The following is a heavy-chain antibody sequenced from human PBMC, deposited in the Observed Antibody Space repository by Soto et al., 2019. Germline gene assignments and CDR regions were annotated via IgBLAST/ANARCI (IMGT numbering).Heavy chain of an antibody. J-gene: IGHJ5*01. CDR3: ARDPLLYYDFWSGYHYNWLDC. CDR2: IWYDGSNK. Sequence: QPGGSLRLSCAASGFTFSSYGVHWVRQAPGKGLEWVAVIWYDGSNKYYADSVRGRFTISRDNSKNTLYLQMNSLRAEDTAVYYCARDPLLYYDFWSGYHYNWLDCWGQGTLVTVSS. D-gene: IGHD3-3*01. CDR1: GFTFSSYG. V-gene: IGHV3-33*01.